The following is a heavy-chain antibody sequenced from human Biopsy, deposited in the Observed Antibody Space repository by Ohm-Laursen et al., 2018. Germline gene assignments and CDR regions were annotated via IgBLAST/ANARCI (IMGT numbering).Heavy chain of an antibody. Sequence: RSLRLSCAASRFTFSTYGMHWVRQAPGKGLEWVAVISFDGSDQKYADSVKGRFTISRDNSKNTLYLQMNSLRADDTAVYYCAKDLLEWLEPSWGQGTLVIVSS. J-gene: IGHJ4*02. CDR3: AKDLLEWLEPS. CDR1: RFTFSTYG. CDR2: ISFDGSDQ. V-gene: IGHV3-30*18. D-gene: IGHD3-3*01.